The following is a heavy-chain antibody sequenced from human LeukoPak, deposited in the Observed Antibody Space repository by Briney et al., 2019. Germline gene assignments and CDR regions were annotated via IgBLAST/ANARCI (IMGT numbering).Heavy chain of an antibody. CDR2: ISYSGTT. CDR3: ARGGDYSDY. Sequence: SETLSLTCTVSGGSVSRSGYFWGWVRQPPGKKLEWIGSISYSGTTYYNPSLKSRVTISVDTSKNQFSLKLSSVTAADTAVYYCARGGDYSDYWGQGTLVTVSS. V-gene: IGHV4-39*07. J-gene: IGHJ4*02. CDR1: GGSVSRSGYF. D-gene: IGHD2-21*01.